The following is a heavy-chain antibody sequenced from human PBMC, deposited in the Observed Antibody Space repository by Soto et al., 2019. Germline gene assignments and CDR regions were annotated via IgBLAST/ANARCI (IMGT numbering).Heavy chain of an antibody. CDR3: ARSNWNDSDPFDI. CDR2: INPNSGGT. D-gene: IGHD1-1*01. V-gene: IGHV1-2*04. J-gene: IGHJ3*02. CDR1: GYTFTGYY. Sequence: QVQLVQSGAEVKKPGASVKVSCKASGYTFTGYYMHWVRQAPGQGLEWMGWINPNSGGTNYAQKFQGWVTMTRDTSISPAYRELRRLRSDDTALYYCARSNWNDSDPFDIWGQGTMVTVSS.